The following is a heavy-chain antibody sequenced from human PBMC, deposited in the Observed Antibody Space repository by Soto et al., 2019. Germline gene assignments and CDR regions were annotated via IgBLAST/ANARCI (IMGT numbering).Heavy chain of an antibody. CDR1: GFTFSSYA. J-gene: IGHJ4*02. Sequence: QVQLVESGGGVVQPGRSLRLSCAASGFTFSSYAMHWVRQAPGKGLEWVAVISYDGSNKYYADSVKGRFTISRDNSKNTRYVQMNSLRAEDTAVYYCAREGGTHGRGGGIDYWGQGTLVTVSS. CDR2: ISYDGSNK. V-gene: IGHV3-30-3*01. CDR3: AREGGTHGRGGGIDY. D-gene: IGHD3-16*01.